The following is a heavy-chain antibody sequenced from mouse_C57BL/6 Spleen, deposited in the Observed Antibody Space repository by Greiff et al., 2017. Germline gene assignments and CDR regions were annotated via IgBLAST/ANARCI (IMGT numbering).Heavy chain of an antibody. CDR2: INPNNGGT. CDR1: GYTFTDYN. D-gene: IGHD2-1*01. Sequence: EVQLQPSGPELVKPGASVKIPCKASGYTFTDYNMDWVKQSHGKSLEWIGDINPNNGGTIDNQKFKGKATLTVDKSSSTAYMELRSLTSEDTAVYYCARGRGNHFDYWGQGTTLTVSS. J-gene: IGHJ2*01. V-gene: IGHV1-18*01. CDR3: ARGRGNHFDY.